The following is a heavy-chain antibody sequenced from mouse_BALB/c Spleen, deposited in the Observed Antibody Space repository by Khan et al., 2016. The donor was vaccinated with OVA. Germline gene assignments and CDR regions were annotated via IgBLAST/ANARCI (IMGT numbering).Heavy chain of an antibody. CDR2: VYPGDGNT. J-gene: IGHJ2*01. Sequence: QVQLQQSGTELARPGASVKLSCKASGYTFTSYWMQWVKQRPGQGLEWIGAVYPGDGNTRYTQKLKGQATLTADKSSSTAYLQLSSLASEDSAFYYWARGGITTGYFDYWGQGTTLTVSA. CDR3: ARGGITTGYFDY. D-gene: IGHD1-1*01. CDR1: GYTFTSYW. V-gene: IGHV1-87*01.